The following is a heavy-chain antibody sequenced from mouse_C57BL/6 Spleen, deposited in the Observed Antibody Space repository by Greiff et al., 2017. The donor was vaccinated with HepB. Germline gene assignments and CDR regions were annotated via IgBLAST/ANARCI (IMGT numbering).Heavy chain of an antibody. V-gene: IGHV10-1*01. CDR2: IRSKSNNYAT. CDR1: GFSFNTYA. Sequence: EVQLVESGGGLVQPKGSLKLSCAASGFSFNTYAMNWVRQAPGKGLEWVARIRSKSNNYATYYADSVKDRFTISRDDSESMLYLQMNNLKTEDTAMYYCVRHGEGYFDVWGTGTTVTVSS. J-gene: IGHJ1*03. CDR3: VRHGEGYFDV.